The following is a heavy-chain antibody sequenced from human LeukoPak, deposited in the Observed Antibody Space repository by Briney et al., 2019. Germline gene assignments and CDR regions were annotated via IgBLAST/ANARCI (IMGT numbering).Heavy chain of an antibody. CDR1: GGSFSGYY. CDR3: ARFRGGKNDILTGDVAP. CDR2: INHSGST. V-gene: IGHV4-34*01. Sequence: SETLSLTCAVYGGSFSGYYWSWIRQPPGKGLEWIREINHSGSTNYNPSLKSRVTISVDTSKNQFSLKLSSVTAADTAVYYCARFRGGKNDILTGDVAPWGQGTLVTVSS. D-gene: IGHD3-9*01. J-gene: IGHJ5*02.